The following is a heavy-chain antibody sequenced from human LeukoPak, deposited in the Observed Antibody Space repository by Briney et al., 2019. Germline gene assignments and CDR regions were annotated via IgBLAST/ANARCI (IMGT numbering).Heavy chain of an antibody. D-gene: IGHD3-3*01. CDR1: GFTFSSYG. J-gene: IGHJ6*02. CDR3: ARDIRITIFGVVTIAGYYYYGMDV. Sequence: GGSLRLSCAASGFTFSSYGMHWVRQAPGKGLEGVAVIWYDGSNKYYADSVKGRFTISRDNAKNSLYLQRNSLRAEDTAVYYCARDIRITIFGVVTIAGYYYYGMDVWGQGTTVTVSS. CDR2: IWYDGSNK. V-gene: IGHV3-33*01.